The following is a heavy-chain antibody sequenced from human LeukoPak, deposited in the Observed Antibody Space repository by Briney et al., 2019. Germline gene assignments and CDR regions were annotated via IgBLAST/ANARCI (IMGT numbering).Heavy chain of an antibody. CDR2: ISSSSSTI. CDR1: GFTFSSYS. Sequence: GGSLRLSCAASGFTFSSYSMNWVRQAPGKGLEWVSYISSSSSTIYCADSVKGRFTISRDNAKNSLYLQMNSLRAEDKAVYYCARQGHYDFWSGYPFDYWGQGTLVTVSS. V-gene: IGHV3-48*01. J-gene: IGHJ4*02. CDR3: ARQGHYDFWSGYPFDY. D-gene: IGHD3-3*01.